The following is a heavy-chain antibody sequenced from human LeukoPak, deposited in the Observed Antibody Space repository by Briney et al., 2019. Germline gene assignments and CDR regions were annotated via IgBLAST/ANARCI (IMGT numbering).Heavy chain of an antibody. CDR2: IWYDGSNK. CDR3: ARDFYDNSGYRFFDY. CDR1: GFTFSSYG. Sequence: PGGSLRLSCAASGFTFSSYGMHWVRQAPGKGLEWVAVIWYDGSNKYYADSVKGRFTISRDNSKNTLYLQMNSLRAEDTAVYYCARDFYDNSGYRFFDYWGQGTLVTVFS. D-gene: IGHD3-22*01. V-gene: IGHV3-33*01. J-gene: IGHJ4*02.